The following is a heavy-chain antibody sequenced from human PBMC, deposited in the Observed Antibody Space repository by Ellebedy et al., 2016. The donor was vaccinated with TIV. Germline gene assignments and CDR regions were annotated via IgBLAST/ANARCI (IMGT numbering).Heavy chain of an antibody. Sequence: SETLSLTCAVYGGSFSGYYWSWIRQPPGKGLEWIGEINHSGSTNYNPSLKSRVTISVDTSKNQFSLKLSSVTAADTAVYYCARGRTGTRYYYYYGMDVWGQGTTVTVSS. V-gene: IGHV4-34*01. CDR1: GGSFSGYY. J-gene: IGHJ6*02. CDR2: INHSGST. D-gene: IGHD1-1*01. CDR3: ARGRTGTRYYYYYGMDV.